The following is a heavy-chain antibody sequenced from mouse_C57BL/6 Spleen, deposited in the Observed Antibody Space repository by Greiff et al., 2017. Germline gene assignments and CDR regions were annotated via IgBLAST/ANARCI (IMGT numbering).Heavy chain of an antibody. V-gene: IGHV1-69*01. J-gene: IGHJ4*01. CDR1: GYTFTSYW. CDR3: ARGNVYYAMDY. Sequence: QVQLQQPGAELVMPGASVKLSCKASGYTFTSYWMHWVKQRPGQGLEWIGEIDPSDSYTNYNQKFKGKSTLTVDKSSSTAYMQLSSLTSEDSAVYYYARGNVYYAMDYWGQGTSVTVSS. CDR2: IDPSDSYT.